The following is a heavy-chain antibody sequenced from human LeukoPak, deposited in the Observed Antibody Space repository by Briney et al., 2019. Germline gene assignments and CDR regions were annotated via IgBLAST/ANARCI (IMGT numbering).Heavy chain of an antibody. J-gene: IGHJ4*02. Sequence: PGGSLTLSCTDSGYIFTTYWIGWVRQMPGKGLEWMGIIYPGESDTRYSPSFQGQVTISADKSISTAYLQWSSLNSGDTSMYYCARTLGRFYFDHWGQGPLVTGSA. CDR1: GYIFTTYW. D-gene: IGHD3/OR15-3a*01. V-gene: IGHV5-51*01. CDR3: ARTLGRFYFDH. CDR2: IYPGESDT.